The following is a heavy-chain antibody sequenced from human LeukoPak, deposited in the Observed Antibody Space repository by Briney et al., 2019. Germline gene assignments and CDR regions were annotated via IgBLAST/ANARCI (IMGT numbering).Heavy chain of an antibody. D-gene: IGHD5-24*01. CDR1: GYTFTSYD. CDR2: MNPNSGNT. CDR3: ARGGLIVRWLHGDY. J-gene: IGHJ4*02. V-gene: IGHV1-8*01. Sequence: GASVKVSCKASGYTFTSYDINWVRQATGQGLEWMGWMNPNSGNTGYAQKFQGRVTMTRNTSISTAYMELSSLRSEDTAVYYCARGGLIVRWLHGDYWGQGTLVTVSS.